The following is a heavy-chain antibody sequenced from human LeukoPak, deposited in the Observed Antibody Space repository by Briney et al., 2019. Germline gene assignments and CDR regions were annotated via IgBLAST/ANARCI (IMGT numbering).Heavy chain of an antibody. CDR2: FSGSSGNT. J-gene: IGHJ5*01. D-gene: IGHD2/OR15-2a*01. Sequence: GGSLRLSCVASGFTFSSYAMNWVRQAPGKGLEWVSGFSGSSGNTYYADSVKGRFTTSRDISKNTLYLQINTLRAEDTALYYCERNDSGAFYDLDSWGHRTLVTASS. V-gene: IGHV3-23*01. CDR3: ERNDSGAFYDLDS. CDR1: GFTFSSYA.